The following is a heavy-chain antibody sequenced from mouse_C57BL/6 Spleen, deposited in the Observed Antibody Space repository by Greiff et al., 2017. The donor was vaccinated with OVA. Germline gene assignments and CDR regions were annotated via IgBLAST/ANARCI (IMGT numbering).Heavy chain of an antibody. CDR3: ARNEGYSNYPYYAMDY. D-gene: IGHD2-5*01. CDR2: IWSGGST. CDR1: GFSLTSYG. Sequence: VQLQESGPGLVQPSQSLSITCTVSGFSLTSYGVHWVRQSPGKGLEWLGVIWSGGSTDYNAAFISRLSISKDNSKSQVFFKMNSLQADDTAIYYCARNEGYSNYPYYAMDYWGQGTSVTVSS. V-gene: IGHV2-2*01. J-gene: IGHJ4*01.